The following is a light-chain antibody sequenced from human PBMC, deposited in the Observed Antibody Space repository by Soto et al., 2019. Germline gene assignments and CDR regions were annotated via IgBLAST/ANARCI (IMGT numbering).Light chain of an antibody. CDR1: QSVTSY. Sequence: EIVSTQSPATLSLSPGERATLSCRASQSVTSYLAWYQQKPGQAPRLLIYDASNRATGIPARFSGSGSGTDFTLTISSLEPEDFAVYYCQQRGNRPYTFGQGTKVEIK. J-gene: IGKJ2*01. V-gene: IGKV3-11*01. CDR2: DAS. CDR3: QQRGNRPYT.